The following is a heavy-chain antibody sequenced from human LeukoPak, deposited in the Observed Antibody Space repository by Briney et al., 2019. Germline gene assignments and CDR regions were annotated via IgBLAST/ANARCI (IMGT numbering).Heavy chain of an antibody. CDR2: ISSSGSTI. V-gene: IGHV3-48*03. CDR3: ARVEVGVYHLMAVAGNNWFDP. Sequence: GGSLSLSCAASGFTFSSYEMNWVRQAPGKGLEWVSYISSSGSTIYYADSVKGRFTISRDNAKNSLYLQMNSLRAEDTAVYYCARVEVGVYHLMAVAGNNWFDPWGQGTLVTVSS. D-gene: IGHD6-19*01. J-gene: IGHJ5*02. CDR1: GFTFSSYE.